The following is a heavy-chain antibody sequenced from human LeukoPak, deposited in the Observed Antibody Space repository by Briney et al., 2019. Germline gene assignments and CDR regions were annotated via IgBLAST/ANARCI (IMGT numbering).Heavy chain of an antibody. D-gene: IGHD5-18*01. CDR1: GGTLSSYA. Sequence: GASVKFSCKASGGTLSSYAISWVRQGPGQGLEWKVGLIPIFGTANYAQKFQGRVTITADKSTSTAYMELSSLRSEDTAVYYCARASREVQLWLPFDYWGQGTLVTVSS. V-gene: IGHV1-69*06. J-gene: IGHJ4*02. CDR2: LIPIFGTA. CDR3: ARASREVQLWLPFDY.